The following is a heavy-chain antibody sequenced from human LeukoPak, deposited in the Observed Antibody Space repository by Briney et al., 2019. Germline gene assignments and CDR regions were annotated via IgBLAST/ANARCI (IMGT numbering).Heavy chain of an antibody. D-gene: IGHD3-3*01. Sequence: SETLSLTCTVSGGSVSSGSYYWSWVRQPPGKGLEWIAYIYYSGSSNYIPSLKSRVTISVDTSKNQFSLKLSSVTAADTAVYYCARVGPLYDFWSGYYTGGAFDIWGQGTMVTVSS. CDR1: GGSVSSGSYY. CDR2: IYYSGSS. CDR3: ARVGPLYDFWSGYYTGGAFDI. J-gene: IGHJ3*02. V-gene: IGHV4-61*01.